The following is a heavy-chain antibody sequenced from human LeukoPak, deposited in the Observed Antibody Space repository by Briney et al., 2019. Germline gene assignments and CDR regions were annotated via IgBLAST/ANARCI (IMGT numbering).Heavy chain of an antibody. CDR3: ARGTNDYSNYEGASYYYYMDV. V-gene: IGHV1-18*01. CDR1: GYTFTSYG. D-gene: IGHD4-11*01. CDR2: ISAYNGNT. J-gene: IGHJ6*03. Sequence: ASVKVSCKASGYTFTSYGISWVRLAPGQGLEWMGWISAYNGNTNYAQKLQGRVTMTTDTSTSTAYMELRSLRSDDTAVYYCARGTNDYSNYEGASYYYYMDVWGKGTTVTVSS.